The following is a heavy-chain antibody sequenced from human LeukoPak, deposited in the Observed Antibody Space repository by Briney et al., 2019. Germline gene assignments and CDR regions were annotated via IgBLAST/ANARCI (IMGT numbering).Heavy chain of an antibody. V-gene: IGHV3-7*02. J-gene: IGHJ6*02. CDR1: GFTFSSYW. CDR3: ARRRLDYFYYYDMDV. D-gene: IGHD5-12*01. Sequence: GGSLRLSCAASGFTFSSYWMSWVRQAPGKGLEWVANIKKDGSEKYYVDSVKGRFTISRDNAKNSLYLQMNSLRAEDTAVYYCARRRLDYFYYYDMDVWGQGTTVTVSS. CDR2: IKKDGSEK.